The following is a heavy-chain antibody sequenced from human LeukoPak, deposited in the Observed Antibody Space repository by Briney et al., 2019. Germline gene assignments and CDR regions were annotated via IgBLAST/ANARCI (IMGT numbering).Heavy chain of an antibody. CDR2: ISGDGGSI. D-gene: IGHD1-7*01. V-gene: IGHV3-43*02. Sequence: GGSLRLSCAASGFTFDDYAMHWVRQAPGKGLEWVSLISGDGGSIGYADSVKGRFTISRDNAKNSLYLQMNSLRAEDTALYYCEKDMNWNYESGTSQHWARATWATFSS. CDR3: EKDMNWNYESGTSQH. J-gene: IGHJ1*01. CDR1: GFTFDDYA.